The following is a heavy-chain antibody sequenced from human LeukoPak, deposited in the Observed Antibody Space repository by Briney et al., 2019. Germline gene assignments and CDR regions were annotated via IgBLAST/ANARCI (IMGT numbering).Heavy chain of an antibody. CDR1: GFTFGDYA. Sequence: GGSLRLSCTGSGFTFGDYAMHWVRQAPGKGLEWLSVISYDGSSKYFADSVKGRFTISRDNSENTLYLQLNSLRVEDTAVYSCARDRFWSRDYKSGGPLHYFDYWGLGTLVTVSS. CDR2: ISYDGSSK. D-gene: IGHD3-10*01. V-gene: IGHV3-30*04. CDR3: ARDRFWSRDYKSGGPLHYFDY. J-gene: IGHJ4*02.